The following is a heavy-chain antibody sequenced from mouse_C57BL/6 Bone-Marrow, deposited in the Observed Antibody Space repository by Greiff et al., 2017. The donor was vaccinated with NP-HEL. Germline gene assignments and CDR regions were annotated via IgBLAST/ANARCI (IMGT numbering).Heavy chain of an antibody. D-gene: IGHD1-1*01. Sequence: VMLVESGAELARPGASVKLSCKASGYTFTSYGISWVKQRTGQGLEWIGEIYPRSGNTYYNEKFKGKATLTADKSSSTAYMELRSLTSEDSAVYFCARPYYGSSYGYWGQGTTLTVSS. CDR3: ARPYYGSSYGY. CDR2: IYPRSGNT. V-gene: IGHV1-81*01. CDR1: GYTFTSYG. J-gene: IGHJ2*01.